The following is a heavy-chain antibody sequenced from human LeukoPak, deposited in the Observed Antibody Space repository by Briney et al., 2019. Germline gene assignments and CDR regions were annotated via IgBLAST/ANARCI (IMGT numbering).Heavy chain of an antibody. V-gene: IGHV4-39*01. CDR2: IYYSGST. J-gene: IGHJ4*02. Sequence: SETLSLTCTVSGGSISSSSYYWGWIRQPPGTGLEWIGSIYYSGSTYYAPSLKSRVTISVDTSKNQFSLKLSSVTAADTAVYYCARLPTDLQAFDYWGQGTLVTVSS. CDR1: GGSISSSSYY. CDR3: ARLPTDLQAFDY.